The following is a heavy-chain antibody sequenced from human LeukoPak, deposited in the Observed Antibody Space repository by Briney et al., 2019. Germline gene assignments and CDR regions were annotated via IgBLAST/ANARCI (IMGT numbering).Heavy chain of an antibody. CDR2: IYTSGST. J-gene: IGHJ5*02. V-gene: IGHV4-39*07. CDR3: APPPYYYETNGYSVA. CDR1: GGSISSGSYY. Sequence: SETLSLTCTVSGGSISSGSYYWCWIRQPPGKGLEWIGRIYTSGSTDYNPSLKSRVTISVDNSQNQFSLNLTSVTAADTAVYYCAPPPYYYETNGYSVAWGQGTLVTVSS. D-gene: IGHD3-22*01.